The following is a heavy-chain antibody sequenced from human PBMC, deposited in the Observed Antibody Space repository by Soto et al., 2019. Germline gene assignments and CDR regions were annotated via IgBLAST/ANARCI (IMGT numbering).Heavy chain of an antibody. CDR1: GFTFNKFG. CDR3: AKGGEVGGVLGDH. D-gene: IGHD1-26*01. Sequence: QVHLVESGGGLVKPGGSLRLSCAASGFTFNKFGMHWVRQAPGKGLEWVAFISYDGSYQYYADSVQGRLTITRDNSMNTLNMQLNSLRREDTAVYYCAKGGEVGGVLGDHWGQGTLVTVSS. J-gene: IGHJ4*02. V-gene: IGHV3-30*18. CDR2: ISYDGSYQ.